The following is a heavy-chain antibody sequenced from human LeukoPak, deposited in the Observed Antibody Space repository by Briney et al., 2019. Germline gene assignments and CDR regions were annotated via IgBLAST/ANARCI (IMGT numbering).Heavy chain of an antibody. V-gene: IGHV4-59*13. D-gene: IGHD4-17*01. CDR3: ARGVFGDYGFWYIDL. Sequence: SETLSLTCTDSGGSINNYYRTWIRQPPGKGLEYIGYSYYSGSPHYNPSLKSRVTISVDTSKNQFSLKLSSVTAADTATYYCARGVFGDYGFWYIDLWGRGTLATVSS. CDR2: SYYSGSP. J-gene: IGHJ2*01. CDR1: GGSINNYY.